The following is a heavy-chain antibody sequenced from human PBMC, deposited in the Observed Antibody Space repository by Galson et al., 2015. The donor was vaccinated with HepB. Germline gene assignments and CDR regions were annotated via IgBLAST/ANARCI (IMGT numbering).Heavy chain of an antibody. CDR1: GGSISSYY. Sequence: LSLTCTVSGGSISSYYWSWIRQPPGKGLEWIGYIYYSGSTNYNPSLKSRVTISVDTSKNQFSLKLSSVTAADTAVYYCARGGGGWLSFNWFDPWGQGTLVTVSS. D-gene: IGHD6-19*01. CDR2: IYYSGST. CDR3: ARGGGGWLSFNWFDP. J-gene: IGHJ5*02. V-gene: IGHV4-59*01.